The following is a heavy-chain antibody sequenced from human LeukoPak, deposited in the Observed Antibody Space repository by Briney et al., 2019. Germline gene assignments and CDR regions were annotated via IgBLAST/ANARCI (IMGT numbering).Heavy chain of an antibody. Sequence: GGSLRLSCAASGFTVSSNYMSWVRQAPGKGLEWVAVISYDGSNKYYADSVKGRFTISRDNSKNTLYLQMNSLRAEDTAVYYCAKELGSDGDYEAVPYYYYGMDVWGQGTTVTVSS. V-gene: IGHV3-30*18. CDR1: GFTVSSNY. CDR2: ISYDGSNK. J-gene: IGHJ6*02. D-gene: IGHD4-17*01. CDR3: AKELGSDGDYEAVPYYYYGMDV.